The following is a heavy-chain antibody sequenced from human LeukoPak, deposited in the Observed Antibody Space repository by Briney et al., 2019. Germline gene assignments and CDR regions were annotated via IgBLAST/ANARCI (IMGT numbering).Heavy chain of an antibody. J-gene: IGHJ4*02. D-gene: IGHD2-15*01. Sequence: SETLSLTCTVSGVSISSSNSYWGWIRQPPGKGLEWIGSIYYSGSTYYNPSLKSRVTISVDTSKNQFSLKLSSVTAADTAVYYCARIDCSGGSCYHYWGQGTLVTVSS. CDR2: IYYSGST. CDR3: ARIDCSGGSCYHY. CDR1: GVSISSSNSY. V-gene: IGHV4-39*01.